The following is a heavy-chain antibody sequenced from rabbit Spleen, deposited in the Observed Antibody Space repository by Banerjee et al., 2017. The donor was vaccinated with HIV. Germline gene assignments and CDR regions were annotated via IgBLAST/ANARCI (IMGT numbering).Heavy chain of an antibody. Sequence: QEQLVESGGGLVKPGASLTLICTASGFSFSDKAVMCWVRQAPGKGLEWIACINTATGKPVYATWAKGRFTISTTSSTTVTLQMTSLTAADTATYFCARDVRDGHGVDLYLWGQGTLVTVS. CDR1: GFSFSDKAV. V-gene: IGHV1S45*01. CDR3: ARDVRDGHGVDLYL. D-gene: IGHD2-1*01. J-gene: IGHJ3*01. CDR2: INTATGKP.